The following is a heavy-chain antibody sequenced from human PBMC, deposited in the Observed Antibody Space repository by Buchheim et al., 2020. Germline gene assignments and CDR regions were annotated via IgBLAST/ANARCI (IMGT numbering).Heavy chain of an antibody. V-gene: IGHV3-7*01. Sequence: EVQLVESGGGLVQPGGSLRLSCAASGFTFSSYWISWVRQAPGKGLEWVANIKQDGSEKYYVDSVKGRFTISRDNAKNSLYLQMNSLRAEDTAVYYCARTPRYYYYYGMDVWGQGTT. J-gene: IGHJ6*02. CDR2: IKQDGSEK. CDR1: GFTFSSYW. D-gene: IGHD2-15*01. CDR3: ARTPRYYYYYGMDV.